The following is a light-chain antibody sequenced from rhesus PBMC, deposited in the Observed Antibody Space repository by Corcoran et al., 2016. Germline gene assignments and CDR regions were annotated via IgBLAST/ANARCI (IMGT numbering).Light chain of an antibody. CDR1: QRIGSY. J-gene: IGKJ2*01. CDR2: GAS. V-gene: IGKV3-24*04. CDR3: QQSSNLYS. Sequence: TVVTQSPATLSLSPGERATLSCRASQRIGSYLAWYHQKPGQAPRLLIYGASSRATGIPDRFSGSGSGTDFTLTISSLGPEDVGVYYCQQSSNLYSFGQGTKVEIK.